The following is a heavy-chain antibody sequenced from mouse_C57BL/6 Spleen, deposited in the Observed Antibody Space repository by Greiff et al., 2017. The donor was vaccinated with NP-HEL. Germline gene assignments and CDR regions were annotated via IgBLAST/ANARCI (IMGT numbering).Heavy chain of an antibody. Sequence: QVQLKESGAELVKPGASVKISCKASGYAFSSYWMNWVKQRPGKGLEWIGQIYPGDGDTNYNGKFKGKATLTADKSSSTAYMQLSSLTSEDSAVYFCARSEGTFYYTFAYWGQGTLVTVSA. D-gene: IGHD2-1*01. J-gene: IGHJ3*01. CDR2: IYPGDGDT. CDR3: ARSEGTFYYTFAY. CDR1: GYAFSSYW. V-gene: IGHV1-80*01.